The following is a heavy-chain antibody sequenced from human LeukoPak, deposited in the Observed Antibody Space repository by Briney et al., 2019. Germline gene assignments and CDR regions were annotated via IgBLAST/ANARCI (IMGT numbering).Heavy chain of an antibody. CDR3: ARVGGYYYDSSGYYPPDY. V-gene: IGHV1-46*01. CDR1: GYTFTSYY. Sequence: GASVKVSCKASGYTFTSYYMHWVRQAPGRGLEWMGIINPSGGSTSYAQKFQGRVTMTRDMSTSTVYMELSSLRSEDTAVYYCARVGGYYYDSSGYYPPDYWGQGTLVTVSS. CDR2: INPSGGST. D-gene: IGHD3-22*01. J-gene: IGHJ4*02.